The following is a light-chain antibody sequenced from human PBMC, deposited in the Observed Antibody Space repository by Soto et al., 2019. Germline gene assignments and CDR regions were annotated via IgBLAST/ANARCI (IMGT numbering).Light chain of an antibody. J-gene: IGLJ2*01. V-gene: IGLV2-18*02. CDR2: GVS. Sequence: QSALTQPPSVSGSPGQSVTISCTGTSSDVGSYNRVSWYQQPPATAPKLMIYGVSNRPSGVPDRFSGSKSGNTASLTISGLQAEDEADYYCSSYTITSTVIFGGGTKLTVL. CDR1: SSDVGSYNR. CDR3: SSYTITSTVI.